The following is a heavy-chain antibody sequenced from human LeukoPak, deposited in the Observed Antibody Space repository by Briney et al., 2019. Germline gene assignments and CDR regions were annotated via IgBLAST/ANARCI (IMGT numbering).Heavy chain of an antibody. J-gene: IGHJ4*02. Sequence: ASVKVSCKASGYTFTSYYMHWVRQAPGQGLEWMGWINPNSGGTNYAQKFQGRVTMTRDTSISTAYMELSRLRSDDTAVYYCARQSIAARQYYYWGQGTLVTVSS. CDR1: GYTFTSYY. D-gene: IGHD6-6*01. CDR2: INPNSGGT. CDR3: ARQSIAARQYYY. V-gene: IGHV1-2*02.